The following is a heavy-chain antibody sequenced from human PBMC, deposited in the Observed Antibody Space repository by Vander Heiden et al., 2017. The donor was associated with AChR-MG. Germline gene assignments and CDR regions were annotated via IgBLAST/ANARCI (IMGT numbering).Heavy chain of an antibody. J-gene: IGHJ4*02. CDR1: GGSISSSSYY. V-gene: IGHV4-39*01. D-gene: IGHD5-12*01. CDR2: IYYSGST. CDR3: ARLGGWGDGYNYPHDY. Sequence: QLQLQESGPGLVKPSETLSLTCTVSGGSISSSSYYWGWIRQPPGKGLEWIGSIYYSGSTYYNPSLKSRVTISVDTSKNQFSLKLSSVTAADTAVYYCARLGGWGDGYNYPHDYWGQGTLVTVSS.